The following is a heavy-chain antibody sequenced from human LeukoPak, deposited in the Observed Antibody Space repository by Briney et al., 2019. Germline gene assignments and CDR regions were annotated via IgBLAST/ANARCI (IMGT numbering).Heavy chain of an antibody. CDR1: GFTFSSYA. D-gene: IGHD6-19*01. V-gene: IGHV3-23*01. Sequence: GGSLRLSCAASGFTFSSYAMSWDRQAPGKGLEWVSAISGSGGSTYYADSVKGRFTISRDNSKNTLYLQMNSLRAEDTAVYYCAKVRSPQWLPRGYYGMDVWGQGTTVTVPS. CDR2: ISGSGGST. J-gene: IGHJ6*02. CDR3: AKVRSPQWLPRGYYGMDV.